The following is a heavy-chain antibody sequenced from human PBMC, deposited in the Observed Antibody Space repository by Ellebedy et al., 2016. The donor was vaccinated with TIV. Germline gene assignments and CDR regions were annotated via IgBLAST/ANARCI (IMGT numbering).Heavy chain of an antibody. CDR3: ARAKGGDSGYDYMLEN. D-gene: IGHD5-12*01. CDR1: GFTFRNYG. Sequence: GESLKISCAASGFTFRNYGMHWVRQAPGKGLEWVAVISNDEKNTHYADSVKGRFTISRDNSKNTLFLQMNSLRVEDTAIYYCARAKGGDSGYDYMLENWGQGTLGTVSS. CDR2: ISNDEKNT. V-gene: IGHV3-30*03. J-gene: IGHJ4*02.